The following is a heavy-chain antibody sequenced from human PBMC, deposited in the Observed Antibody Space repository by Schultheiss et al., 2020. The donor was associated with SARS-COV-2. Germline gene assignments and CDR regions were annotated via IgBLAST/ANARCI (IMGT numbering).Heavy chain of an antibody. CDR3: ASGYSYGGVLAFDI. Sequence: SETLSLTCTVSGGSISMGGYYWSWIRQHPGKGLEWIGYIYYSGSTYYNPSLKSRVTISVDTSKNQFSLKVSSVTAADTAVYYCASGYSYGGVLAFDIWGQGTMVTVSS. CDR1: GGSISMGGYY. D-gene: IGHD5-18*01. J-gene: IGHJ3*02. CDR2: IYYSGST. V-gene: IGHV4-31*03.